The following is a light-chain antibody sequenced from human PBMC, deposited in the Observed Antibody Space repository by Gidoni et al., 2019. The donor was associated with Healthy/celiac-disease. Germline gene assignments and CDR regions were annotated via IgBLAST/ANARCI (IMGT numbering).Light chain of an antibody. Sequence: EIVMTQSPATLSVSPGERATLSCRASQSVSSNLAWYQQKPDQAPRLLIYGASTRATGIPARFSGSGSGTEFTLTISSLQSEDFAVYYCQQYNNWPPWTFGQGIKLEIK. CDR2: GAS. CDR1: QSVSSN. V-gene: IGKV3-15*01. CDR3: QQYNNWPPWT. J-gene: IGKJ2*02.